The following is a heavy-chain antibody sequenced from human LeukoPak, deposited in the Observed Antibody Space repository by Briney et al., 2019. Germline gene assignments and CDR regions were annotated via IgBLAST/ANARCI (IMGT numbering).Heavy chain of an antibody. CDR3: ASQPSYYDFWSGFSPDYYYMDV. Sequence: GGSLRLSCAASGFTFSSYSMNWVRQAPGKGLEWVSYISSSSSTIYYADSVKGRFTISRDNAKNSLYLQMNSLRAEDTAVYYCASQPSYYDFWSGFSPDYYYMDVWGKGTTVTVSS. V-gene: IGHV3-48*04. J-gene: IGHJ6*03. CDR1: GFTFSSYS. D-gene: IGHD3-3*01. CDR2: ISSSSSTI.